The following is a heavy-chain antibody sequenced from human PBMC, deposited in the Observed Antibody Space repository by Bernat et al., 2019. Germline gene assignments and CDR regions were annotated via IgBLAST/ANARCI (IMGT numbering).Heavy chain of an antibody. V-gene: IGHV3-33*01. CDR1: GFTFSSYG. CDR2: IWYDGSNK. D-gene: IGHD3-10*01. Sequence: QVQLVESGGGVVQPGRSLRLSCAASGFTFSSYGMHWVRQAPGKGLEWVAVIWYDGSNKYYADSVKGRFTISRDNSKNTLYLQMNSLRAEDTAVYYCARGFSDYYGSGSYYNGGDYWGQGTLVTVSS. CDR3: ARGFSDYYGSGSYYNGGDY. J-gene: IGHJ4*02.